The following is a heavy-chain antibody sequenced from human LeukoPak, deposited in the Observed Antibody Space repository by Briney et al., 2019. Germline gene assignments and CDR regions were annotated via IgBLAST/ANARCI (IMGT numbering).Heavy chain of an antibody. CDR2: ISGYNGNT. J-gene: IGHJ4*02. Sequence: GASVKVSCRASGYTFTDDYMHWVRQAPGQGLEWMGWISGYNGNTNYAQELQGRVTMTTDTSTSTAYMELRSLRSDDTAVYYCARRYYYYSSGYDDCWGQGTLVTVSS. V-gene: IGHV1-18*04. CDR3: ARRYYYYSSGYDDC. CDR1: GYTFTDDY. D-gene: IGHD3-22*01.